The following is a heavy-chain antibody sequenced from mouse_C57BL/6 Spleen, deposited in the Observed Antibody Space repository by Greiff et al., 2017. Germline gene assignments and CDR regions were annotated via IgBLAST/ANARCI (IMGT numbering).Heavy chain of an antibody. Sequence: QVQLQQPGAELVKPGASVKLSCKASGYTFTSYWMHWVKQRPGQGLEWIGMIHPNSGSTNYNEKFKSKATLTVDKSSSTAYMQLSSLTSEDSAVYYCASLTGTSGYFDYWGQGTTRTVSS. CDR2: IHPNSGST. D-gene: IGHD4-1*01. CDR1: GYTFTSYW. J-gene: IGHJ2*01. CDR3: ASLTGTSGYFDY. V-gene: IGHV1-64*01.